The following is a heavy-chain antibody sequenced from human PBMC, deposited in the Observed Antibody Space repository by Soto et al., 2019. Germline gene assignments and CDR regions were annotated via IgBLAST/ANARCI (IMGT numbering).Heavy chain of an antibody. Sequence: SETLSLTCDAYGGSFSGYYWTWFRRPPGKGLEWIGEINHNGIIKYNPSPKSRVTISVDISKNQFFLKLSSVTAADTAVYYCARRGGGTEPWDQGALVTVSS. V-gene: IGHV4-34*01. D-gene: IGHD3-10*01. CDR1: GGSFSGYY. CDR3: ARRGGGTEP. J-gene: IGHJ5*02. CDR2: INHNGII.